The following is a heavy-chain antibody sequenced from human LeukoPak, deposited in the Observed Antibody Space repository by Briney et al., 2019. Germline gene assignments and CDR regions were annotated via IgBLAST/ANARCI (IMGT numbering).Heavy chain of an antibody. V-gene: IGHV3-74*01. CDR1: GFTFSSYW. Sequence: PGGSLRLSCAASGFTFSSYWMHWVRQAPGEGLVWVSRISSDGSSSTYADSVKGRFTISRDNAKNTLYLQMNSLRAEDTAVYYCGRGFALVPAGIPDYWGQGTLVTVSS. CDR2: ISSDGSSS. J-gene: IGHJ4*02. CDR3: GRGFALVPAGIPDY. D-gene: IGHD2-2*01.